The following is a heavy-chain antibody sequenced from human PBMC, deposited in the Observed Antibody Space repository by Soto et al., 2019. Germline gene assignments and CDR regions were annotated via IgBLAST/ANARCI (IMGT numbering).Heavy chain of an antibody. CDR3: AVHYCSGGSCYSEWFDP. J-gene: IGHJ5*02. Sequence: SETLSLTCTVSGGSISSGGYYWSWIRRHPGKGLEWIGYIYYSGSTYYNPSLKSRVTISVDTSKNQFSLKLSSVTAADTAVYYCAVHYCSGGSCYSEWFDPWGQGTLVTVSS. D-gene: IGHD2-15*01. CDR2: IYYSGST. V-gene: IGHV4-31*02. CDR1: GGSISSGGYY.